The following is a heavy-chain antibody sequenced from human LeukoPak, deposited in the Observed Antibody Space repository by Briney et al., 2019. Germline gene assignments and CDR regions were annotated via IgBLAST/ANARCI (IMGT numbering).Heavy chain of an antibody. CDR2: IYTSGST. Sequence: SETLSLTCTVSGGSISSGSYYWSWIRQPAGKGLEWIGRIYTSGSTNYNPSLKSRVTISVDTSKNQFSLKLSSVTAADTAVYYCARERIYGSGSYPGYWGRGTLVTVSS. CDR3: ARERIYGSGSYPGY. D-gene: IGHD3-10*01. J-gene: IGHJ4*02. V-gene: IGHV4-61*02. CDR1: GGSISSGSYY.